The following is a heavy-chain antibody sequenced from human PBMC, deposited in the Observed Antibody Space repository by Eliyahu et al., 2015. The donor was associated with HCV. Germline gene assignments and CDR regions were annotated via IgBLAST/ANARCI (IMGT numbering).Heavy chain of an antibody. CDR3: AKFERGYYDSSGYEPTFDY. J-gene: IGHJ4*02. CDR2: IYYSGST. CDR1: GGSISSSSYY. V-gene: IGHV4-39*01. D-gene: IGHD3-22*01. Sequence: QLQLQESGPGLVKPSETLSLTCTVSGGSISSSSYYWGWIRQPPGKGLEWIGSIYYSGSTYYNPSLKSRVTISVDTSKNQFSLKLSSVTAADTAVYYCAKFERGYYDSSGYEPTFDYWGQGTLVTVSS.